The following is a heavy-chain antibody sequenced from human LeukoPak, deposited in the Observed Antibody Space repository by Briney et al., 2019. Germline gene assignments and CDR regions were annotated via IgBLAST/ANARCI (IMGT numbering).Heavy chain of an antibody. CDR3: ASGYCSSTSCNAFDI. CDR1: GYTFTGYY. CDR2: INPNSGGT. D-gene: IGHD2-2*01. J-gene: IGHJ3*02. Sequence: ASVKVSCKASGYTFTGYYMHWVRQAPGQGLEWMGRINPNSGGTNYAQKFQGRVTMTRDTSISTAYMELSRLRSDDTAVYYCASGYCSSTSCNAFDIWGKGQWSPSLQ. V-gene: IGHV1-2*06.